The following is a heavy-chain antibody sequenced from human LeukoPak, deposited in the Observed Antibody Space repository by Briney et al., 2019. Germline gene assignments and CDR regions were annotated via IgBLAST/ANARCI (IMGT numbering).Heavy chain of an antibody. D-gene: IGHD6-6*01. CDR2: IKQDGSEK. V-gene: IGHV3-7*01. CDR3: AREPPLVHYYYYGMDV. J-gene: IGHJ6*02. CDR1: GFTFSSYW. Sequence: GGSLRLSCAASGFTFSSYWMSWVRQAPGKGLEWVANIKQDGSEKDYVDSVKGRFTVSRDNTKISLYLQMNSLRAEDTAVYYCAREPPLVHYYYYGMDVWGQGTTVTVSS.